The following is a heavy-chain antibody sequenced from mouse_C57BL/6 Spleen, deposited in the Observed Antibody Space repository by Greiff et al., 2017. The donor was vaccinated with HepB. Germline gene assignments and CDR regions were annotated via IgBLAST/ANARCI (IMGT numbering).Heavy chain of an antibody. J-gene: IGHJ4*01. Sequence: EVKLMESGGGLVKPGGSLKLSCAASGFTFSDYGMHWVRQAPEKGLEWVAYISSGSSTIYYADTVKGPFTISRDNAKNTLCLQMTSLRSEDTAMYYCASNGYYAMDYWGQGTSVTVSS. V-gene: IGHV5-17*01. CDR2: ISSGSSTI. CDR1: GFTFSDYG. CDR3: ASNGYYAMDY.